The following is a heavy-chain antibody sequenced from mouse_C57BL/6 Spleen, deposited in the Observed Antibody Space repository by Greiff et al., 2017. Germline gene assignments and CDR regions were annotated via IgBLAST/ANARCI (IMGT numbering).Heavy chain of an antibody. J-gene: IGHJ2*01. D-gene: IGHD1-1*01. Sequence: VQLQQSGAELVKPGASVKISCKASGYAFSSYWMNWVKQRPGKGLEWIGQIYPGDGDTNYNGKFKGKATLTADKSSSTAYMQRSSLTSEDSAVYFCARSPTVVANELDYWGQGTTLTVSS. CDR3: ARSPTVVANELDY. V-gene: IGHV1-80*01. CDR1: GYAFSSYW. CDR2: IYPGDGDT.